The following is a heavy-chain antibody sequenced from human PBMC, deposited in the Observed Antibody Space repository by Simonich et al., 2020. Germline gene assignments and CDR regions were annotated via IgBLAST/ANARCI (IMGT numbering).Heavy chain of an antibody. Sequence: EVQLVESGGGLVKPGGSLRLSCAASGFTFSSYGMNWVRQAPGKGMGWVSAISSSRSYINYADSGKGRFTISRDNAKNSLYLQMNSLRAEDTAVYYCARDVDTAMVFDYWGQGTLVTVSS. CDR1: GFTFSSYG. D-gene: IGHD5-18*01. V-gene: IGHV3-21*01. J-gene: IGHJ4*02. CDR2: ISSSRSYI. CDR3: ARDVDTAMVFDY.